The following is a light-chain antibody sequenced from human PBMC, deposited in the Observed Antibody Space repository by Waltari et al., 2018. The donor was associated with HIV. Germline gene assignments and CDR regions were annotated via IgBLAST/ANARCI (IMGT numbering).Light chain of an antibody. CDR3: QQLKTYPVT. CDR1: QAVGSY. V-gene: IGKV1-9*01. CDR2: AVS. Sequence: IQLTQSPSFLSASVEDRVRITCRATQAVGSYLAWYQKKPGKAPNLLIYAVSVLQSGVPSRFSGSGSGTEFTLTISGLQPEDLATYYCQQLKTYPVTFGGGTKVDSK. J-gene: IGKJ4*01.